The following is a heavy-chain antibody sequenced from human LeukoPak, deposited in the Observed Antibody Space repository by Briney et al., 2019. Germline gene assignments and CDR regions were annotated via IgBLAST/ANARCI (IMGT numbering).Heavy chain of an antibody. D-gene: IGHD3-3*01. Sequence: ASVKVSCKASGYTFTGYYVHWVRQAPGQGLEWMGWINPNSGGTNYAQKFQGRVTMTRDTSISTAYMELSRLRSDDTAVYYCARGYYDFWSGRTTAFDYWGQGTLVTVSS. V-gene: IGHV1-2*02. CDR2: INPNSGGT. CDR3: ARGYYDFWSGRTTAFDY. J-gene: IGHJ4*02. CDR1: GYTFTGYY.